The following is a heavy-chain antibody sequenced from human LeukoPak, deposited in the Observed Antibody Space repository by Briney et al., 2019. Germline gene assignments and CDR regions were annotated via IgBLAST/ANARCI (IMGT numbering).Heavy chain of an antibody. Sequence: GGSLRLSCAASGFTFSSFAMSWVRQAPGKGLEWVAAVSGGAGSTYYADSVRGRSTISRDNSQNTLSLHMTSLRAEDTAIYYCAKSLTKITPATFDQWGQGTLVTVSS. V-gene: IGHV3-23*01. D-gene: IGHD2-2*01. CDR2: VSGGAGST. CDR1: GFTFSSFA. J-gene: IGHJ4*02. CDR3: AKSLTKITPATFDQ.